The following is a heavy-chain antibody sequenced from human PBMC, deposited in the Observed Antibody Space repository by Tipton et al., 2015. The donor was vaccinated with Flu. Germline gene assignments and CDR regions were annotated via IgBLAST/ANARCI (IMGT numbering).Heavy chain of an antibody. V-gene: IGHV4-59*01. J-gene: IGHJ6*02. CDR1: GGSISSYY. D-gene: IGHD3-9*01. Sequence: TLSLTCTVSGGSISSYYWSWIRQPPGKGLEWIGYIYYSGSTNYNPSLKSRVTISVDTSKNQFSLKLRSVTAADTAEYYCARGGYYDILTGYYMNGMDVWGQGTTVTVSS. CDR3: ARGGYYDILTGYYMNGMDV. CDR2: IYYSGST.